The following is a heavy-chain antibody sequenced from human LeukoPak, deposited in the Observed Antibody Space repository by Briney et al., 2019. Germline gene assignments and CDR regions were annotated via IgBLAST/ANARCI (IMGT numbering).Heavy chain of an antibody. Sequence: GGSLRLSCAASGFTFSGSAMSWVRQAPGEGLVWVSHINSDGSITSYADSVKGRFTISRDNAKNTLYLQMNSLIAEDTAVYYCVRQYRVAAPADYWGQGTLVTVSS. CDR3: VRQYRVAAPADY. V-gene: IGHV3-74*01. D-gene: IGHD6-13*01. CDR2: INSDGSIT. J-gene: IGHJ4*02. CDR1: GFTFSGSA.